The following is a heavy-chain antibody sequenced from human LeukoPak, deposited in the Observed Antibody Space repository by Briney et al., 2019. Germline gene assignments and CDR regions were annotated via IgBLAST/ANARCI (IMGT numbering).Heavy chain of an antibody. CDR1: GGSISSYY. CDR3: ARAGQPPYYFDY. V-gene: IGHV4-59*01. CDR2: IYYSGST. D-gene: IGHD3-10*01. J-gene: IGHJ4*02. Sequence: PSETLSLTCTVSGGSISSYYWRWIRQPPGKGLEWIGYIYYSGSTNYNPSLKSRVTISVDTSKNQFSLKLGSVTAADTAVYYCARAGQPPYYFDYWGQGTLVTVSS.